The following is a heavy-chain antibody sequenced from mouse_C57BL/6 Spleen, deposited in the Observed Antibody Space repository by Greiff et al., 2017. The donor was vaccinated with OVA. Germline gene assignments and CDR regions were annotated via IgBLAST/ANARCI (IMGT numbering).Heavy chain of an antibody. CDR2: IDPSDSYT. CDR1: GYTFTSYW. CDR3: ARAGLGGYFDV. D-gene: IGHD4-1*01. J-gene: IGHJ1*03. Sequence: QVQLQQPGAELVMPGASVKLSCKASGYTFTSYWMHWVKQRPGQGLEWIGEIDPSDSYTNYNQKFKGKSTLTVDKSSSTAYMQLSSLTSEDSAVYYCARAGLGGYFDVWGTGTTVTVFS. V-gene: IGHV1-69*01.